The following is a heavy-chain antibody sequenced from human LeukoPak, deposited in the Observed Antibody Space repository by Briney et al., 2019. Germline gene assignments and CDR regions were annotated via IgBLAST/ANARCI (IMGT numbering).Heavy chain of an antibody. V-gene: IGHV3-23*01. CDR3: ARANPYSSSSGAFDI. J-gene: IGHJ3*02. D-gene: IGHD6-6*01. Sequence: GGSLRLSCEASGFTFSSYAVSWVRQAPGKGLDWVSAVSGSGASTYYADSVKGRFTISRDNSKNTLYLQMNSLRAEDTAVYYCARANPYSSSSGAFDIWGQGTMVTVSS. CDR1: GFTFSSYA. CDR2: VSGSGAST.